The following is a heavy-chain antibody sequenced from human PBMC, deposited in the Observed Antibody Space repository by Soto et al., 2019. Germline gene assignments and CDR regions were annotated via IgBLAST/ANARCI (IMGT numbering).Heavy chain of an antibody. CDR2: INGDGSYT. D-gene: IGHD2-2*01. V-gene: IGHV3-74*01. J-gene: IGHJ4*02. Sequence: GGSLRLSCAASGFTFSSYWMHWVRQAPGKGLVWVSRINGDGSYTGYADSVKGRFTISRDNAKNTLYLQMNILRAEDTAVYFCARSLSTSPDYWGQGTLVTVSS. CDR3: ARSLSTSPDY. CDR1: GFTFSSYW.